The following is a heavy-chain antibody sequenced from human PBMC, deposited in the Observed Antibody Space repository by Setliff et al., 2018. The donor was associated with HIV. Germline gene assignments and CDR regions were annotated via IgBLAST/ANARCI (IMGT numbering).Heavy chain of an antibody. CDR3: ARIGWKQGAVGSFCDY. CDR2: VYFTGHT. Sequence: SETLSLTCTVSGGSISRYYWSWIRQSPGKGLEWIGYVYFTGHTNFNPSLKSRVTMSIDTPQNQFSLKLSSVTAADTAVYYCARIGWKQGAVGSFCDYWGQGALVTVSS. J-gene: IGHJ4*02. CDR1: GGSISRYY. D-gene: IGHD3-10*01. V-gene: IGHV4-59*12.